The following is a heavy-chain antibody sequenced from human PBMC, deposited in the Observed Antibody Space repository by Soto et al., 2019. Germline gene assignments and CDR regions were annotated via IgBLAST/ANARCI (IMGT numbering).Heavy chain of an antibody. Sequence: SETLSLTCTVSGGSISSGDYYWSWIRQPPGKGLEWIGYIYYSGSTYYNPSLKSRVTISVDTSKNQFSLKLSSVTAADTAVYYCARARITMVRGRNWFDPWGQGTLVTVSS. J-gene: IGHJ5*02. CDR3: ARARITMVRGRNWFDP. V-gene: IGHV4-30-4*01. CDR1: GGSISSGDYY. D-gene: IGHD3-10*01. CDR2: IYYSGST.